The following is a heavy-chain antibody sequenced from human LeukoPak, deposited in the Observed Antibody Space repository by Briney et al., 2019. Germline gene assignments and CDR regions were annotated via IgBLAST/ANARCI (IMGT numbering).Heavy chain of an antibody. Sequence: PGGSLRLSCAASGFTFSSYGMHWVRQAPGKGLEWVAVIWYDGSNKYYADSVKGRFTISRDNSKNTLYLQMNSLRAEDTAVYYCARIVAYCGGDCYRAFDAFDIWGQGTMVTVSS. CDR3: ARIVAYCGGDCYRAFDAFDI. CDR2: IWYDGSNK. CDR1: GFTFSSYG. V-gene: IGHV3-33*01. J-gene: IGHJ3*02. D-gene: IGHD2-21*02.